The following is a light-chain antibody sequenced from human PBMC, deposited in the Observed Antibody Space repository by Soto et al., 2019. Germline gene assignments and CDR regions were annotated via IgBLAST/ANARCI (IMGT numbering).Light chain of an antibody. J-gene: IGKJ1*01. CDR1: QSISTW. CDR2: EIS. Sequence: DIQMTQSPSTLSASVGDRVTITCRASQSISTWLTWYQQKPGKAPKLLIYEISSLESGVPSRFSGSGSGTEFTLTISSLQPDDFATYYCQQYNSYWETFGQGTKVDIK. CDR3: QQYNSYWET. V-gene: IGKV1-5*01.